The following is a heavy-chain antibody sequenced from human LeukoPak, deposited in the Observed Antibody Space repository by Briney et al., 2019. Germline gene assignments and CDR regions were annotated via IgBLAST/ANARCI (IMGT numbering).Heavy chain of an antibody. J-gene: IGHJ6*02. CDR3: ARDRLWSCGMDV. D-gene: IGHD3-10*01. CDR2: IYAGGST. Sequence: GGSLRLSCAASGFTVSSNYMSWVRQAPGKGLEWVSVIYAGGSTYYADSVKGRFTISGDNSKHTLYLQMNSLRAEDTAVYYCARDRLWSCGMDVWGQGTTVTVSS. V-gene: IGHV3-66*01. CDR1: GFTVSSNY.